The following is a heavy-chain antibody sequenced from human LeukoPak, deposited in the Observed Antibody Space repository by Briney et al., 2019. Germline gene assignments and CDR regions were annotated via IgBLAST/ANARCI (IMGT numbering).Heavy chain of an antibody. Sequence: GRSLRLSCAAAGCTFSSYGMHWVRQAPGKGLEWVAVISYDGSNKYYADSVKGRFTISRDNSKNTLYLQMNSLRAEDTAVYYCAKERIITLVRGVSYGMDVWGQGTTVTVSS. V-gene: IGHV3-30*18. J-gene: IGHJ6*02. CDR1: GCTFSSYG. D-gene: IGHD3-10*01. CDR2: ISYDGSNK. CDR3: AKERIITLVRGVSYGMDV.